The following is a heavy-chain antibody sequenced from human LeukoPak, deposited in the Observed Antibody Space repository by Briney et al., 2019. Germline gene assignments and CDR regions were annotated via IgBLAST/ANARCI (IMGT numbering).Heavy chain of an antibody. V-gene: IGHV4-59*01. D-gene: IGHD3-10*01. J-gene: IGHJ5*02. Sequence: SETLSLTCTVSNGSISSFYWTWIRQPPGKGLEWIGYIYYTGTTDYNPSLKSRVTISVDTSKNQFSLKLSSVTAADTAVYYCARNRGNLISPEFDPWGQGTLVTVSS. CDR1: NGSISSFY. CDR3: ARNRGNLISPEFDP. CDR2: IYYTGTT.